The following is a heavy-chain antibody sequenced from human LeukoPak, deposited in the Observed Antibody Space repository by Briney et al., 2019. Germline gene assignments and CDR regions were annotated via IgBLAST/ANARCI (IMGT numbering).Heavy chain of an antibody. Sequence: SETLSLTCTVSGGSISSGGYYWSWFRQHPGKGLEWIGYIYYSGNTYYNPSLKSRVTLSVVTSKNQFSLKLSSVTAADTAVYYCARVAQYSGYDLDYWGQGTLVTVSS. D-gene: IGHD5-12*01. CDR3: ARVAQYSGYDLDY. J-gene: IGHJ4*02. CDR2: IYYSGNT. CDR1: GGSISSGGYY. V-gene: IGHV4-31*03.